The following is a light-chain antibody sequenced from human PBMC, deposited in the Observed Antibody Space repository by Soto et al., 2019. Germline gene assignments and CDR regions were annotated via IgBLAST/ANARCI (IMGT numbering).Light chain of an antibody. V-gene: IGLV1-40*01. J-gene: IGLJ1*01. Sequence: QSVLTQPPSASGTPGQRVTISCSGSSSDIGAGYDVHWYQQLPGTAPKLLIYGNNNRPSGVPDRFSGSRSGTSASLAITGLQAEDEADYYCSSYTSSSTPYVFGTGTKLTVL. CDR3: SSYTSSSTPYV. CDR2: GNN. CDR1: SSDIGAGYD.